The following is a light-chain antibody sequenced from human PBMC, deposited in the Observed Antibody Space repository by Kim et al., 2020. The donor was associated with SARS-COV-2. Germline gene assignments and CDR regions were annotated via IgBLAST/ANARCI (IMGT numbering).Light chain of an antibody. CDR2: GNS. CDR3: QSYDSSLSGSGV. CDR1: SPNIGAGYD. J-gene: IGLJ1*01. V-gene: IGLV1-40*01. Sequence: VTISCPGSSPNIGAGYDVPWYQQLPGTAPKPLIYGNSNRPSGVPYRFSGSKSGTSASLAITGLQAEDEADYYCQSYDSSLSGSGVFGTGTKVTVL.